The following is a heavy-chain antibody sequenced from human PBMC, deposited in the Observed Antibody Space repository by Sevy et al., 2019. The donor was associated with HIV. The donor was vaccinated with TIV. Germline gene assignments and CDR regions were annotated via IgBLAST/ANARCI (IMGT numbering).Heavy chain of an antibody. CDR3: AKASYGDYYFDY. CDR1: GFTFNSYA. Sequence: GGSLRLSCAASGFTFNSYAMSWVRQAPGKGLEWVSAISGSGGSTYYADSVKGRFTISRDNSKNTLYLQMNSLRAEDTAVYYCAKASYGDYYFDYWGQGTLVTVSS. V-gene: IGHV3-23*01. D-gene: IGHD4-17*01. J-gene: IGHJ4*02. CDR2: ISGSGGST.